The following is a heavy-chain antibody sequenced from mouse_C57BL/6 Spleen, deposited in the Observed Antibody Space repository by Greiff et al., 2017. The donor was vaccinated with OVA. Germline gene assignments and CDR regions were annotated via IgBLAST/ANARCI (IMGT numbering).Heavy chain of an antibody. CDR2: IHPSDSDT. J-gene: IGHJ2*01. V-gene: IGHV1-74*01. CDR3: AIVPSGHYEGYFAF. D-gene: IGHD2-1*01. Sequence: VKLQQPGAELVKPGASVKVSCKASGYTFTSYWMHWVKQRPGQGLEWIGRIHPSDSDTNSNQKFKGKATLTVDKSSSTAYLPLSSLTSEDSSVSYCAIVPSGHYEGYFAFWGQGTTLTVSS. CDR1: GYTFTSYW.